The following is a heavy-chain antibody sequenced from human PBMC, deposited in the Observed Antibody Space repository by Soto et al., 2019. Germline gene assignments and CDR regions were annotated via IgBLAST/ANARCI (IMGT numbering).Heavy chain of an antibody. Sequence: QVQLQESGPGLVEPSGTLSLTCAVSGTSISNSNWWSWVRQSPGKGLAWIGEIYHSGTTNCNPSLKSRLTISVDKSKNQFFLRLTSVTAADTAVYYCAVPGAGDFDYWGQGTLVTVSS. D-gene: IGHD6-13*01. V-gene: IGHV4-4*02. CDR3: AVPGAGDFDY. CDR2: IYHSGTT. J-gene: IGHJ4*02. CDR1: GTSISNSNW.